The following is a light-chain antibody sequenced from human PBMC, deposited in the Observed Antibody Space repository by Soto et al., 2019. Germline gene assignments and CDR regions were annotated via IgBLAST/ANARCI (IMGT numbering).Light chain of an antibody. CDR3: QQYDDWPPYT. J-gene: IGKJ2*01. CDR2: AAS. Sequence: EVVMTQSPATLSVSPGERATLSCRASQSVSKNLAWFQQKPGQAPRLLIYAASTRATGIPARFSGSGSGTEFTLTISRLQSEDFAVYYCQQYDDWPPYTFGQGTKLEI. V-gene: IGKV3-15*01. CDR1: QSVSKN.